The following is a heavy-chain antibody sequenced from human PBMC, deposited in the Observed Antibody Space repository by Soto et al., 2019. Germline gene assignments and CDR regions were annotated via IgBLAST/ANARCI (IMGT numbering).Heavy chain of an antibody. Sequence: QVQLVQSGAEVKKPGASVKVSCQASEYSFTKYFIQWIRQGPGQDLEWVGLINPAGGTTSFAPKFQGRVTMTRNTSTRTVFMELSGLRSDDTGVYFCARDGTFDIWGQGTLVTVSS. D-gene: IGHD1-7*01. CDR3: ARDGTFDI. CDR2: INPAGGTT. J-gene: IGHJ4*02. V-gene: IGHV1-46*01. CDR1: EYSFTKYF.